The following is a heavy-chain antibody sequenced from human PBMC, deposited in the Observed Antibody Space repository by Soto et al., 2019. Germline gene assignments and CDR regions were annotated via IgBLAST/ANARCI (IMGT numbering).Heavy chain of an antibody. V-gene: IGHV4-4*02. J-gene: IGHJ6*02. Sequence: QVQLQESGPGLVKPSGTLSLTCTVSGGSISSSNWWSWVRQPPGKGLEWVGEIYHSGSTNYNPSLKSRVTISVDKSKNQFSLKLSSVTAADTAVYYCATSAPGLLRYNYYYYYGMDVWGQGTTVTVSS. CDR2: IYHSGST. CDR3: ATSAPGLLRYNYYYYYGMDV. D-gene: IGHD3-9*01. CDR1: GGSISSSNW.